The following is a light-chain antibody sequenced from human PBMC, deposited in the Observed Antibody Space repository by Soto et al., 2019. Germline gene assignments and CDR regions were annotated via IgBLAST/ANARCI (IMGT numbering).Light chain of an antibody. Sequence: EIVMTQSPATLSVSPGERATLSCRASQSVSSNLAWYQQKPGQAPRLLIYGASTRATGIPARFSGSGSGTEFTLTINSLQSEDFAVYYCQQYHNWPPLTFGGGTKVEIK. J-gene: IGKJ4*01. CDR1: QSVSSN. CDR3: QQYHNWPPLT. CDR2: GAS. V-gene: IGKV3-15*01.